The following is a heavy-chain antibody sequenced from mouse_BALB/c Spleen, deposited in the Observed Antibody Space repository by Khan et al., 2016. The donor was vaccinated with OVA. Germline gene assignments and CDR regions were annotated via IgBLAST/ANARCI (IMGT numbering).Heavy chain of an antibody. Sequence: VELVESGAELVRPGASVKLSCKTSGYIFTNYWIHWVKQRSGQGLEWIARIYPGTDNTYYNEKLKDKATLTVDKSSSTAYMQLSSLRSEDSAVYFCAREEALYYFDYWGQGTTLTVSS. J-gene: IGHJ2*01. CDR2: IYPGTDNT. CDR1: GYIFTNYW. D-gene: IGHD3-2*02. V-gene: IGHV1-76*01. CDR3: AREEALYYFDY.